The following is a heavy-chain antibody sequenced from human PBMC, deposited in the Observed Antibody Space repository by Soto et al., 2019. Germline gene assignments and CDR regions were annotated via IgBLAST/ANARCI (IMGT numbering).Heavy chain of an antibody. Sequence: VKVSCKASGYTFSSLAIHWVRQAPGQRLEWMGWINPGNGNTKYSQSFQGRVTITRDTSASTAYMELSSLRSEDTAVYYCARDLDAYNSTGYWGQGTLVTVSS. J-gene: IGHJ4*02. V-gene: IGHV1-3*01. CDR3: ARDLDAYNSTGY. CDR1: GYTFSSLA. D-gene: IGHD1-1*01. CDR2: INPGNGNT.